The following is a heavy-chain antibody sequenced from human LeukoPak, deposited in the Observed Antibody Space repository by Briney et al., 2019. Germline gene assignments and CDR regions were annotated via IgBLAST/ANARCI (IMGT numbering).Heavy chain of an antibody. Sequence: GGSLRLSCAASRFTFSTYWMHWVRQAPGKGLVWVSRINSDGNSTGYADSVKGRFTISRDNAKNSLYLQMDSLRAEDTAVYYCARPQYFYYMDVWGKGTTVTVSS. CDR3: ARPQYFYYMDV. CDR2: INSDGNST. V-gene: IGHV3-74*01. J-gene: IGHJ6*03. CDR1: RFTFSTYW.